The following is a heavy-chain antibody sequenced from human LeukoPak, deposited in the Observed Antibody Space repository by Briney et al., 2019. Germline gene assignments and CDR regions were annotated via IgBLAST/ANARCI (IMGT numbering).Heavy chain of an antibody. J-gene: IGHJ4*02. D-gene: IGHD2-2*01. CDR3: AREKVGVVPAAYYFDY. CDR2: TNHSGST. V-gene: IGHV4-34*01. CDR1: GGSFSGYY. Sequence: SETLSLTCAVYGGSFSGYYWSWIRQPPGKGLEWIGETNHSGSTNYNPSLKSRVTISVDTSKNQFSLKLSSVTAADTAVYYCAREKVGVVPAAYYFDYWGQGTLVTVSS.